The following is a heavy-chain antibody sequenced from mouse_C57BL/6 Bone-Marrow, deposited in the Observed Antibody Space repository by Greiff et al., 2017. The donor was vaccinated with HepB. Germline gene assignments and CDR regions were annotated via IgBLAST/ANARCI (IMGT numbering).Heavy chain of an antibody. V-gene: IGHV1-82*01. CDR1: GYAFSSSW. J-gene: IGHJ3*01. CDR2: IYPGDGDT. D-gene: IGHD1-1*02. Sequence: VQLKESGPELVKPGASVKISCKASGYAFSSSWMNWVKQRPGKGLEWIGRIYPGDGDTNYNGKFKGKATLTADKSSSTAYMQLSSLTSEDSAVYFCASPSGGTNWGQGTLVTVSA. CDR3: ASPSGGTN.